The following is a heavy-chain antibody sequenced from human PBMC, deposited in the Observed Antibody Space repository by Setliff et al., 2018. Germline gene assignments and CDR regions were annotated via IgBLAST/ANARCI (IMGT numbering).Heavy chain of an antibody. V-gene: IGHV3-30*03. J-gene: IGHJ1*01. CDR1: GFTLRNSG. CDR2: ISYDGFKI. CDR3: AREGSIGWSQYFHH. Sequence: PGGSLRLSCAASGFTLRNSGMHRVRQAPGRGLEWVTFISYDGFKIYYAESVKGRFTISRDISTNTLFLEIDSLRSEDTGLYYCAREGSIGWSQYFHHWGQGTPVTVSS. D-gene: IGHD6-19*01.